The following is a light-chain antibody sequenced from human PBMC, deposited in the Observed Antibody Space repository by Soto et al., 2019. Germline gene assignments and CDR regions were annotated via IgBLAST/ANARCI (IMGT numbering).Light chain of an antibody. Sequence: QSVLTQPPSVSGAPGQRVTISCAGTSSNIGAGYGVHWYQQLPGRAPKLLIHNYVNRPSGVPDRFSGSKSGTSASLAITGLQGEDEGDYYCQAYDYSLTASVFGGGTQLTVL. CDR1: SSNIGAGYG. CDR2: NYV. J-gene: IGLJ3*02. CDR3: QAYDYSLTASV. V-gene: IGLV1-40*01.